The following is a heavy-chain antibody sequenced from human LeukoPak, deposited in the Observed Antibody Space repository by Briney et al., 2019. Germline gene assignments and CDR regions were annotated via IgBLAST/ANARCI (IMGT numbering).Heavy chain of an antibody. J-gene: IGHJ6*03. Sequence: ASVKVSCKASGYTFTSYGISWVRQAPGQGLEWMGWISAYNGNTNYAQKLQGRVTMTTDTSTSTAYMELRSLRSDDTAVYYCARHGEIGQLVTYYYYYYYMDVWGKGTTVTVSS. V-gene: IGHV1-18*01. CDR3: ARHGEIGQLVTYYYYYYYMDV. D-gene: IGHD6-6*01. CDR2: ISAYNGNT. CDR1: GYTFTSYG.